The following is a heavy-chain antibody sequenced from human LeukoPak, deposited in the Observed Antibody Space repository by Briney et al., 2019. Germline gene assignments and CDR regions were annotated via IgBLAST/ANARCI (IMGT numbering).Heavy chain of an antibody. Sequence: SETLSLTCAVYGGSFSGYYWSWIRQPPGKGLEWIGEINHSGSTNYNPSLKSRVTISVDTSKNQFSLKLSSVTAADTAVYYCARCSSTSNNWFDPWGQGTLVTVSS. J-gene: IGHJ5*02. D-gene: IGHD2-2*01. V-gene: IGHV4-34*01. CDR2: INHSGST. CDR1: GGSFSGYY. CDR3: ARCSSTSNNWFDP.